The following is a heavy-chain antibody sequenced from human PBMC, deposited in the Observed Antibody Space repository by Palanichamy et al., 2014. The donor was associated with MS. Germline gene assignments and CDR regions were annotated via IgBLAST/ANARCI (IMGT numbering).Heavy chain of an antibody. CDR2: ISNDGSNE. D-gene: IGHD3-16*01. Sequence: QVHLVESGGGVVQPGRSLRLSCVASGLAFSSRAMHWVRQAPGKGLEWVAIISNDGSNEFYGDSVKGRFTISRDNSRNTVYLQLSSLRTEDTAICYCAREHSLGGDAFDLWGQGTMVTVSS. CDR1: GLAFSSRA. V-gene: IGHV3-30*03. J-gene: IGHJ3*01. CDR3: AREHSLGGDAFDL.